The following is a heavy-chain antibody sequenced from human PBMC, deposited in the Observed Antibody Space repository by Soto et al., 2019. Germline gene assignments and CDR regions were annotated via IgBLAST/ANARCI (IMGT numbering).Heavy chain of an antibody. CDR2: ISVYNGNK. D-gene: IGHD3-10*01. V-gene: IGHV1-18*01. J-gene: IGHJ6*02. Sequence: QLVQSGGEVKEPGASVQVSCKASGYTFNNYGITWVRQAPGQGLEWLGWISVYNGNKNYAKKVQGRVSMTADTSKSTAHMELRRLQSDDTAVYFCARVAITLIRGLKVDFYSMDVWGQGTTVTVSS. CDR1: GYTFNNYG. CDR3: ARVAITLIRGLKVDFYSMDV.